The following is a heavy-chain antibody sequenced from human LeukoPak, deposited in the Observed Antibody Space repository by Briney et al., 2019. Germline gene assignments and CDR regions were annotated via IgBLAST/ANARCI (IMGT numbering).Heavy chain of an antibody. CDR2: MNPINGNR. CDR1: GYTFTSYD. J-gene: IGHJ4*02. CDR3: VRSPRDSNLDS. V-gene: IGHV1-8*01. Sequence: ASVKVSCKPSGYTFTSYDINWVRQATGQVLEWMGWMNPINGNRDYAQKFQGRVTMTSNTSIRTAYMELSSLKSEDTGVYYCVRSPRDSNLDSWGQGTLVTVCS. D-gene: IGHD2-15*01.